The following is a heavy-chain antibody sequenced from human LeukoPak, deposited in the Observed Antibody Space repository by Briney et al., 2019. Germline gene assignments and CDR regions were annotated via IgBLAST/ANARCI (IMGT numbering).Heavy chain of an antibody. V-gene: IGHV3-23*01. Sequence: PGGSLRHSCEASRFSFSAYPMGWVRRAPGKGLEWVSGISASGDVTFHADPLKGRFTISRDNSKNTLYLQMDSLRAEDTAKYYCAKNVGRDSYGYPYYYYMDVWSKGTTVTVSS. CDR1: RFSFSAYP. CDR2: ISASGDVT. D-gene: IGHD5-18*01. J-gene: IGHJ6*03. CDR3: AKNVGRDSYGYPYYYYMDV.